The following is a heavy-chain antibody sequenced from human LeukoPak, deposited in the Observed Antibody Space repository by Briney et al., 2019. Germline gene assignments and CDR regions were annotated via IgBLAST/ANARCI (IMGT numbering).Heavy chain of an antibody. CDR3: ARAPLRYFDWLLFDY. CDR2: INPNSGGT. V-gene: IGHV1-2*02. D-gene: IGHD3-9*01. J-gene: IGHJ4*02. Sequence: ASVKVSCKASGYTFTGYYMHWVRQAPGQGLEWMGWINPNSGGTNYAQKFQGRVTMTRGTSISTAYMELSRLRSDDTAVYYCARAPLRYFDWLLFDYWGQGTLVTVSS. CDR1: GYTFTGYY.